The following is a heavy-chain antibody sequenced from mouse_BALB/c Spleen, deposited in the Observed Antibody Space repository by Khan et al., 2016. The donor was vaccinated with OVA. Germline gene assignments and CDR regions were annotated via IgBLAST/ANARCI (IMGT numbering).Heavy chain of an antibody. J-gene: IGHJ3*01. Sequence: VQLQQSGPELVKPGASVKISCKASGYTFTDFNLDWVKQSHGKSLEWIGYIFPNNGGTGYNQKFKTKATLTVDNFSSTAYMELRSLTSEDSAAYYCARSGYGSFGYWGQGTLVTVSA. CDR2: IFPNNGGT. CDR1: GYTFTDFN. V-gene: IGHV1S29*02. D-gene: IGHD1-2*01. CDR3: ARSGYGSFGY.